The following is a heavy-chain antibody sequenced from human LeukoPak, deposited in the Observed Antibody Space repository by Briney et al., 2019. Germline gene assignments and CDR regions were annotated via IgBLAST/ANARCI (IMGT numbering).Heavy chain of an antibody. CDR1: GYSISSGYY. Sequence: PSETLSLTCAVSGYSISSGYYWGWIRQPPGKGLEWIGSIYHSGSTYYNPSLKSRVTISVDTSKNQFSPKLSSVTAADTAVYYCARHRGIRFLEWLQYNWFDPWGQGTLVTVSS. D-gene: IGHD3-3*01. CDR2: IYHSGST. J-gene: IGHJ5*02. V-gene: IGHV4-38-2*01. CDR3: ARHRGIRFLEWLQYNWFDP.